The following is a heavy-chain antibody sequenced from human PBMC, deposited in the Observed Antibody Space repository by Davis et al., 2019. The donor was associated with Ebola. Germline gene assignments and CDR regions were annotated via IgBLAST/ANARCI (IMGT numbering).Heavy chain of an antibody. J-gene: IGHJ5*02. Sequence: PGGSLRLSCAASGFTFSNYIMNWVRQAPGKGLEWVSSISGSSKYIYYADSVKGRFTISRDNAKNSLYLQMNSLRAEDTAVYYCAGSRSYDFWSGLNWFDPWGQGTVVTVSS. CDR2: ISGSSKYI. D-gene: IGHD3-3*01. V-gene: IGHV3-21*06. CDR1: GFTFSNYI. CDR3: AGSRSYDFWSGLNWFDP.